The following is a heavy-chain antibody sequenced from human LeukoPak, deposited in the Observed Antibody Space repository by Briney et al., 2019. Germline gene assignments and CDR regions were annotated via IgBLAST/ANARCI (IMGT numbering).Heavy chain of an antibody. J-gene: IGHJ4*02. Sequence: SETLSLTCTVSGGSISSYYWTWIRQPPGKGLEWIGYIYYTGSTNHNPSLKSRVTISVDTSKNQFSLKLRSVTAADTAVYYCVVYDFWSGYPDYWGQGSLVTVSS. CDR1: GGSISSYY. CDR2: IYYTGST. V-gene: IGHV4-59*01. CDR3: VVYDFWSGYPDY. D-gene: IGHD3-3*01.